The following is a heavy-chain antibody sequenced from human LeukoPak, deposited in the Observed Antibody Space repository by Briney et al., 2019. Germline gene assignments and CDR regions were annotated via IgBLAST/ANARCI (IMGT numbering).Heavy chain of an antibody. CDR1: GGSISSYY. Sequence: SETLSLTCTVSGGSISSYYWSWIRQPAGKGLEWIGSIYHSGSTYYNPSFKSRVTILVDTSKNQFSLNLSSVTAADTAVYYCARVSAGYSSGQDYWGQGTLVTISS. CDR3: ARVSAGYSSGQDY. V-gene: IGHV4-4*07. D-gene: IGHD6-19*01. CDR2: IYHSGST. J-gene: IGHJ4*02.